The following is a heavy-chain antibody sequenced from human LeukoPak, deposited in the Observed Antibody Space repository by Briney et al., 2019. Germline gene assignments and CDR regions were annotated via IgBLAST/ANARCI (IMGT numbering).Heavy chain of an antibody. J-gene: IGHJ4*02. CDR2: ISYDGSKK. D-gene: IGHD2-15*01. V-gene: IGHV3-30*18. CDR1: GFTFSSYG. CDR3: AKDRSGGVVAATLPY. Sequence: GGSLRLSCAASGFTFSSYGMHWVRQAPGKGLEWVAVISYDGSKKYYADSVKGRFTISRDNSKNTLYLQMNSLRAEDTAVYYCAKDRSGGVVAATLPYWGQGTLVTVSS.